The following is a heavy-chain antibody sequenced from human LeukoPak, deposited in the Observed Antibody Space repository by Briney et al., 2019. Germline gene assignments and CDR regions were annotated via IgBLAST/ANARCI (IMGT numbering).Heavy chain of an antibody. CDR1: GLTFSNYA. V-gene: IGHV3-23*01. CDR3: SKGSRAAGYYFDY. Sequence: PGGSLRLSCAASGLTFSNYAMSWVRQAPGKGLEWVSGISGSGGSTYYADSVKGRFTISRDNSKNTLYLQMNSLRAEDTAVYYCSKGSRAAGYYFDYWGQGTLVTVSA. CDR2: ISGSGGST. J-gene: IGHJ4*02. D-gene: IGHD6-25*01.